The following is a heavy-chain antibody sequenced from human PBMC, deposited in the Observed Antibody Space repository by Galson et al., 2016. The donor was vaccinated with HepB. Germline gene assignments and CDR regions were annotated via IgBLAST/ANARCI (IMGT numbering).Heavy chain of an antibody. Sequence: SLRLSCAASGFTFSSYAMHWVRQAPGKGLEWVAVISYDGSDKYYTDSVKGRFTISRDNSRNTLNLQMNGLRAEDTAVYYCAKASSNYDFWRAYSNSPGHYHNYGMDVWGQGTTVTVSS. J-gene: IGHJ6*02. V-gene: IGHV3-30-3*01. CDR1: GFTFSSYA. CDR3: AKASSNYDFWRAYSNSPGHYHNYGMDV. D-gene: IGHD3-3*01. CDR2: ISYDGSDK.